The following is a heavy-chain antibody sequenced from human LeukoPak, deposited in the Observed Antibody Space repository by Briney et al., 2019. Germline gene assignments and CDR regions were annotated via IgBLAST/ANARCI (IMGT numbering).Heavy chain of an antibody. V-gene: IGHV1-8*01. CDR3: ARASVVPIDP. J-gene: IGHJ5*02. CDR1: GYTFTSYD. Sequence: ASVKVSCKASGYTFTSYDINWVRQATGQGLEWMGWMNPNSGNTGCAQKFQGRVTMTRNTSISTAYMELSSLRSEDTAVYYCARASVVPIDPWGQGTLVTVSS. CDR2: MNPNSGNT. D-gene: IGHD2-2*01.